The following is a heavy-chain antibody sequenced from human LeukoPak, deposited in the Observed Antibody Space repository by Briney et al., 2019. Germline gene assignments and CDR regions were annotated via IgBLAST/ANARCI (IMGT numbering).Heavy chain of an antibody. V-gene: IGHV4-59*01. Sequence: SETLSLTCTVSGGSISSYYWSWIRQPPGKGLEWIGYVDHTGSTNFNPSLNGRVSISRDTTKNLFSLRLRSVTAADTAVYFCARGRVSSSTRYSTYYYYFYMDVWGKGTTVTVSS. J-gene: IGHJ6*03. CDR3: ARGRVSSSTRYSTYYYYFYMDV. D-gene: IGHD1-1*01. CDR1: GGSISSYY. CDR2: VDHTGST.